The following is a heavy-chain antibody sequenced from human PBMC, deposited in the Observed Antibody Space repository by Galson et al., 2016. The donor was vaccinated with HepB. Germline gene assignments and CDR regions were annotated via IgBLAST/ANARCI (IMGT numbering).Heavy chain of an antibody. Sequence: LSLTCTVSGGSISSSSYYWGWIRQPPGKGLEWIGSIYYSGSTYYNPSLKSRVTISVDTSRNQFSLKLSSVTAADTAVYYCGRHSSGWYPKDAFDIWGQGTMVTVSS. V-gene: IGHV4-39*01. D-gene: IGHD6-19*01. J-gene: IGHJ3*02. CDR3: GRHSSGWYPKDAFDI. CDR1: GGSISSSSYY. CDR2: IYYSGST.